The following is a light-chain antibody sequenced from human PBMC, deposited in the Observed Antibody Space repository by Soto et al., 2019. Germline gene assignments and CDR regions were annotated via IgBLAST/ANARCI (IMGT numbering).Light chain of an antibody. Sequence: EIVLTQSPATLSLSPGERVTLSCRASQSVSSYLVWYQRKSGQAPRLLIYDASKRATGVPARFSGSGSGTDFTLTISSLEPDDFVVYYCQQRSSWPYTFGQGTKLEIK. V-gene: IGKV3-11*01. CDR3: QQRSSWPYT. CDR1: QSVSSY. CDR2: DAS. J-gene: IGKJ2*01.